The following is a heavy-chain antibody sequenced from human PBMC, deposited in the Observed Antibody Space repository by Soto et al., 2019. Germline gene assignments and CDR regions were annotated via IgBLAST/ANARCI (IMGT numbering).Heavy chain of an antibody. J-gene: IGHJ4*02. CDR2: IKSKTDGGTT. V-gene: IGHV3-15*01. CDR3: TTLSPNDYGGNSDDY. Sequence: PGGSLRLSCAASGFTFSNAWMSWVRQAPGKGLEWVGRIKSKTDGGTTDYAAPVKGRFTISRDDSKNTLYLQINSLKTEDTAVYYCTTLSPNDYGGNSDDYWGQGTLVTVSS. CDR1: GFTFSNAW. D-gene: IGHD4-17*01.